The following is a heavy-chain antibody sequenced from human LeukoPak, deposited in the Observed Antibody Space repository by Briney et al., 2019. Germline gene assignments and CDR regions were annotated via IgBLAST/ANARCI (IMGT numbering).Heavy chain of an antibody. V-gene: IGHV3-21*06. J-gene: IGHJ4*02. CDR1: GFTFSNAW. CDR3: ARAYGMSTYFDY. CDR2: ISSSSTYI. Sequence: GGSLRLSCAASGFTFSNAWMTWVRQAPGKGLEWVSSISSSSTYIHYADSVKGRFTISRDNAKNSLYLQMNSLRAEDTAVYYCARAYGMSTYFDYWGQGTLVTVSS. D-gene: IGHD3-10*01.